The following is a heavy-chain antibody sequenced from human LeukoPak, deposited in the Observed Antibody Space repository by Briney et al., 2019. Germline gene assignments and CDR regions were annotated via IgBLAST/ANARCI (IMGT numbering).Heavy chain of an antibody. J-gene: IGHJ3*02. Sequence: SETLSLTCTVSGGSISRYYWSWIRQPPRKGLEWIGYIYYSGSTNYNPSLKSRVTISVDTSKNQSSLKLSSVTAADTALYYCARGVVVVTAIVPDAFEIWGQGTMVTVSS. D-gene: IGHD2-21*02. CDR3: ARGVVVVTAIVPDAFEI. V-gene: IGHV4-59*01. CDR2: IYYSGST. CDR1: GGSISRYY.